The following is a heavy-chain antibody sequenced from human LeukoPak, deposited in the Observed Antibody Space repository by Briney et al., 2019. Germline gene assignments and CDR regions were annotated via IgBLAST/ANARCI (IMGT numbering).Heavy chain of an antibody. D-gene: IGHD6-13*01. Sequence: GGSLRLSCAASGFTFSDYYMSWIRQAPGKGLEWVSYISSSSSYTNYADSVKGRFTISRDNAKNSLYLQMNSLRAEDTAVYYCARDRQQRMRDAFDIWGQGTMVTVPS. CDR2: ISSSSSYT. J-gene: IGHJ3*02. CDR1: GFTFSDYY. CDR3: ARDRQQRMRDAFDI. V-gene: IGHV3-11*06.